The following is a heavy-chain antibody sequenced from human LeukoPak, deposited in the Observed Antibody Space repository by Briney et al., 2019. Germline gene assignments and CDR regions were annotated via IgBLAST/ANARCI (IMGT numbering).Heavy chain of an antibody. D-gene: IGHD2-15*01. V-gene: IGHV3-23*01. CDR1: GFTVSSNY. J-gene: IGHJ4*02. CDR2: ISGSGGST. Sequence: PGGSLRLSCAASGFTVSSNYMSWVRQAPGKGLEWVSVISGSGGSTYYADSVKGRFTISRDNSKNTLYLQMNSLRAEDTAVYYCATPGGSEAGCWGQGTLVTVSS. CDR3: ATPGGSEAGC.